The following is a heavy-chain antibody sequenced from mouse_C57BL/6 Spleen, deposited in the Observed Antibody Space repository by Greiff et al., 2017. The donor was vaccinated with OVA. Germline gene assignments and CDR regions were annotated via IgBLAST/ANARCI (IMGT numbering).Heavy chain of an antibody. Sequence: EVQLVESGGGLVKPGGSLKLSCAASGFTFSSYAMSWVRQTPEKRLEWVATSSDGGSYTYYPDNVKGRFTISRDNAKNNLYLQMSHLKSEDTAMYYCARDNYYDYDWYFDVWGTGTTVTVSS. CDR3: ARDNYYDYDWYFDV. V-gene: IGHV5-4*01. J-gene: IGHJ1*03. CDR1: GFTFSSYA. D-gene: IGHD2-4*01. CDR2: SSDGGSYT.